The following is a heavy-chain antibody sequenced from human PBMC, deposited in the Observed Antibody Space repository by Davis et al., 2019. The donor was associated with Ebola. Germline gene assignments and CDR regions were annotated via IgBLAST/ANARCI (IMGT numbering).Heavy chain of an antibody. CDR3: ARGRGYSWFDP. CDR2: INHSGST. CDR1: GGSFNGYY. J-gene: IGHJ5*02. D-gene: IGHD5-12*01. V-gene: IGHV4-34*01. Sequence: MPSETLSLTCAVYGGSFNGYYWNWIRQPPGKGLEWIGEINHSGSTNYNPSLKSRVTISADTSKNQYSLKLTSVTAADTALYYCARGRGYSWFDPWGQGTLVTVSS.